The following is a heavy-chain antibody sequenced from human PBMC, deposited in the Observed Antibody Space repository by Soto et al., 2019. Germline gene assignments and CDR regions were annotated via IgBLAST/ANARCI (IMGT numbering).Heavy chain of an antibody. CDR3: ARETTDYYYYYYMDV. D-gene: IGHD4-4*01. CDR1: GGSISSGGYY. J-gene: IGHJ6*03. Sequence: PSETLSLTCTVSGGSISSGGYYWSWIRQHPGKGLEWIGYIYYSGSTYYNPSLKSRVTISVDTSKNQFSLKLSSVTAADTAVYYCARETTDYYYYYYMDVWGKGTTVTVSS. V-gene: IGHV4-31*03. CDR2: IYYSGST.